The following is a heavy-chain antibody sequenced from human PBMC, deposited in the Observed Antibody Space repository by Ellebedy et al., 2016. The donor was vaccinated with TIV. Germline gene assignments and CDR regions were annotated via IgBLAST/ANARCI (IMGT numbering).Heavy chain of an antibody. V-gene: IGHV3-23*01. D-gene: IGHD5-18*01. CDR3: AKDRTPGDGYWVFDN. CDR2: ISNTGSRT. Sequence: PGGSLRLSCAASGFTFSSYAMSWVRQAPGKGLELVSTISNTGSRTYYADSVEGRFIISRDNSKKTLYLQMNSLRAEDTAVYFCAKDRTPGDGYWVFDNWGQGTLVSVSS. J-gene: IGHJ4*02. CDR1: GFTFSSYA.